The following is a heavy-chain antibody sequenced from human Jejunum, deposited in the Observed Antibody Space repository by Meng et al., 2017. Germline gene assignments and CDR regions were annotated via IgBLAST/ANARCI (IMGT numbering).Heavy chain of an antibody. CDR1: GFTFSSYA. Sequence: GESLKISCAASGFTFSSYAMSWVRQAPGKWLEWVSGIRGGGSSTYYADAVKGRFTIPRDNSKNTLLLQMNSLKFEDTAVCYCAKGGSNYNDERFWGQGTLVTVSS. CDR2: IRGGGSST. CDR3: AKGGSNYNDERF. D-gene: IGHD1-20*01. J-gene: IGHJ4*02. V-gene: IGHV3-23*01.